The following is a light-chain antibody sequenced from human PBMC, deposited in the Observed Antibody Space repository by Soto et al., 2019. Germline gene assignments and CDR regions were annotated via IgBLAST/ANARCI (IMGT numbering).Light chain of an antibody. V-gene: IGKV3-20*01. J-gene: IGKJ4*01. CDR1: QSVTTQ. Sequence: IVFTQSPGTLSLSPGERATLYCRASQSVTTQLAWYQQKPGQAPRLIIYGASSRANGIPDRFSGSGAGTEFTLTISRLEPEDFAVYYCQQYRSSHPLTFGGGTKVDIK. CDR3: QQYRSSHPLT. CDR2: GAS.